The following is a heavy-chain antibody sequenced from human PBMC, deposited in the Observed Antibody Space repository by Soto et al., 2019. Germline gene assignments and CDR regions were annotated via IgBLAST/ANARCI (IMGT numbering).Heavy chain of an antibody. V-gene: IGHV4-30-4*01. Sequence: SETLSLTCTVSGGSISSGDYYWSWIRQPPGKGLEWIGYIYYSGSTYYNPSLKSRVTISVDTSKNQFSLKLSSVTAADTAVYYCARLDYGDYWFDPWGQGTLVTSP. CDR2: IYYSGST. CDR3: ARLDYGDYWFDP. D-gene: IGHD4-17*01. CDR1: GGSISSGDYY. J-gene: IGHJ5*02.